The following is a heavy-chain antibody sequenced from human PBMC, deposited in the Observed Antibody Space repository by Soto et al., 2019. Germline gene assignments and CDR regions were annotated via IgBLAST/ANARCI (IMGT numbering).Heavy chain of an antibody. V-gene: IGHV3-48*01. CDR2: ISSSSSTI. J-gene: IGHJ4*02. CDR3: ARDGTVGYCSSTSCYAMDY. D-gene: IGHD2-2*01. CDR1: GFTFSSYS. Sequence: GGSLRLSCAASGFTFSSYSMNWVRQAPGKGLEWVSYISSSSSTIYYADSVKGRFTIPRDNAKNSLYLQMNSLRAEDTAVYYCARDGTVGYCSSTSCYAMDYWGQGTLVTVSS.